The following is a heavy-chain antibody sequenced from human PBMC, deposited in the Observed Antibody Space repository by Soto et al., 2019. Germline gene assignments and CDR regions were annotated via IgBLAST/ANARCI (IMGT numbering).Heavy chain of an antibody. J-gene: IGHJ5*02. CDR2: ISSSSSYT. CDR3: ARARTVTPRGANWFDP. CDR1: GFTFSDYY. V-gene: IGHV3-11*06. Sequence: GGSLRLSCAASGFTFSDYYMSWIRQAPGKGLEWVSYISSSSSYTNYADSVKGRFTISRDNAKNSLYLQMNSLRAEDTAVYYCARARTVTPRGANWFDPWGQGTLVTVSS. D-gene: IGHD4-17*01.